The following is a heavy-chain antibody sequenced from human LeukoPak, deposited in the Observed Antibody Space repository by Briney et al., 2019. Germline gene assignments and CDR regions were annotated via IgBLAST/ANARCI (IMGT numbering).Heavy chain of an antibody. J-gene: IGHJ4*02. CDR3: ARAWGEYYDFWSGPIIDY. Sequence: PGESLKISCKGSGYSFTSYWIGWVRQMPGKGLEWMGIIYPGDSDTRYSPSFQGQATISADKSISTAYLQWSSLKASDTAMYYCARAWGEYYDFWSGPIIDYWGQGTLVTVSS. CDR2: IYPGDSDT. CDR1: GYSFTSYW. D-gene: IGHD3-3*01. V-gene: IGHV5-51*01.